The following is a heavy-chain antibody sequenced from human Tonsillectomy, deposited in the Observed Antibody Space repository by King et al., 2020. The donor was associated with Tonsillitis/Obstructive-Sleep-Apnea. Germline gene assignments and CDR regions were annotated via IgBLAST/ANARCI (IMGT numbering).Heavy chain of an antibody. CDR2: IRSKAYGGTT. D-gene: IGHD5-18*01. J-gene: IGHJ6*02. Sequence: VQLVESGGGLVQPGRSLRLSCTASGFTFGDYAMSWVRQAPGKGPEWVGFIRSKAYGGTTDYAASVKGRFTISRDDSKSIAYLQMNTLKAEDTAVYYCTRDYVGYSDGSYGMDVWGQGTTVTVSS. V-gene: IGHV3-49*04. CDR3: TRDYVGYSDGSYGMDV. CDR1: GFTFGDYA.